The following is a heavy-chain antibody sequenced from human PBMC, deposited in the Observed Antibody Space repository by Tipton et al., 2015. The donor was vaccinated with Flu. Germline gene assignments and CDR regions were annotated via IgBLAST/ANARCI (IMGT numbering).Heavy chain of an antibody. CDR2: IKYDGSEK. Sequence: QLVQSGGGLVQPGGSLRLSCAASGFLFSSYWMAWVRQAPGKGLEWVANIKYDGSEKNYVDSVKGRFTISRDNAKNSASLHMNSLRDEDTAVYYCVRLDWTTCAYWGQGSLVTVSS. V-gene: IGHV3-7*01. CDR1: GFLFSSYW. D-gene: IGHD3/OR15-3a*01. J-gene: IGHJ4*02. CDR3: VRLDWTTCAY.